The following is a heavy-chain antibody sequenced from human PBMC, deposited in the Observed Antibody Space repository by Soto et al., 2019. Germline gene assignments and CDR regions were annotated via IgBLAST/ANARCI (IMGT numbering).Heavy chain of an antibody. J-gene: IGHJ4*02. CDR3: ARSQNYDILTGFYTRGGNFDY. Sequence: QVQLVQSGAEVKKSGSSVKVSCKASGGTFSRYSISWVRPAPGQGLEWMGGIIPVFGTAKYAQKFQGRVTVTADESTTTGNMYLSSLRSEDTAVYYCARSQNYDILTGFYTRGGNFDYWGQGTLGTGSS. V-gene: IGHV1-69*01. CDR1: GGTFSRYS. D-gene: IGHD3-9*01. CDR2: IIPVFGTA.